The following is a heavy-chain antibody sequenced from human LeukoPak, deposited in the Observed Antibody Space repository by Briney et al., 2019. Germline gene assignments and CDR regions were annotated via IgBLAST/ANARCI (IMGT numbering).Heavy chain of an antibody. CDR3: ARGRVSGSSRNSGYYYGMDV. D-gene: IGHD2-15*01. J-gene: IGHJ6*04. V-gene: IGHV4-34*01. CDR1: GGSFSGYY. Sequence: SETLSLTCAVYGGSFSGYYWSWIRQPPGKGLEWIGEINHSGSTNYNPSLKSRVTISVDTSKNQFSLKLSSVTAADTAVYYCARGRVSGSSRNSGYYYGMDVWGKGTTVTVSS. CDR2: INHSGST.